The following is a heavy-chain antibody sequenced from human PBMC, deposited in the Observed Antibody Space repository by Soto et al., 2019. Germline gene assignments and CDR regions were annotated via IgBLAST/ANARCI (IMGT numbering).Heavy chain of an antibody. J-gene: IGHJ6*03. Sequence: SVKVSCKASGFTFTSSAVQWVRQARGQRLEWIGWIVVGSGNTNYAQKFQERVTITRDMSTSTAYMELSSLRSEDTAVYYCARESITIFGVAPHMDVWGKGTTVTVSS. CDR2: IVVGSGNT. CDR3: ARESITIFGVAPHMDV. V-gene: IGHV1-58*01. CDR1: GFTFTSSA. D-gene: IGHD3-3*01.